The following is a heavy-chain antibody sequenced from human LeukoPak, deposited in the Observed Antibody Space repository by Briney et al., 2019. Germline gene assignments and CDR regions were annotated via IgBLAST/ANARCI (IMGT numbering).Heavy chain of an antibody. V-gene: IGHV6-1*01. CDR3: VGGPGSLLH. J-gene: IGHJ4*02. CDR1: GDSVSSNSVT. Sequence: SQTLSLTCAISGDSVSSNSVTWNWIRQSPSRGLEWLGRTYYRSTWYNDYAVSVRGRITVNPDTSKNQFSLHLNSVTPEDTAVYYCVGGPGSLLHWGQGTLVTVSS. CDR2: TYYRSTWYN.